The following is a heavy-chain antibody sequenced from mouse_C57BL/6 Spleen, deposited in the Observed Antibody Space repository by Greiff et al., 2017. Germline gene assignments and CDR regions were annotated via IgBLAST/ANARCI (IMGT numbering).Heavy chain of an antibody. D-gene: IGHD2-2*01. J-gene: IGHJ4*01. V-gene: IGHV7-4*01. CDR3: VKAGIYYGYADAMDY. Sequence: EVQLVESGGGLVQPGASLRLSCAASGFTFTDYYMSWVRQPPGKAPEWLALIRTKANGYTTEYTASVKGRFTISRDNSQNILYLQMNTLRAEASATYYCVKAGIYYGYADAMDYWGQGTSVTVSS. CDR2: IRTKANGYTT. CDR1: GFTFTDYY.